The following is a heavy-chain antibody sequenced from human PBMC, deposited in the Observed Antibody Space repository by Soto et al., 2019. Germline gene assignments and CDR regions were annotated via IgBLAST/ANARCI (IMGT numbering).Heavy chain of an antibody. D-gene: IGHD3-16*01. V-gene: IGHV4-31*03. CDR1: GGSISSGGYY. CDR3: ARGEWLGERRFDP. Sequence: SETLSLTCTVSGGSISSGGYYWSWIRHHPGKGLEWIGYIYYSGSTYYNPSLKSRVTISIDTSKNQFSLKLSSVTAADTAVYYCARGEWLGERRFDPWGQGTLVTVSS. J-gene: IGHJ5*02. CDR2: IYYSGST.